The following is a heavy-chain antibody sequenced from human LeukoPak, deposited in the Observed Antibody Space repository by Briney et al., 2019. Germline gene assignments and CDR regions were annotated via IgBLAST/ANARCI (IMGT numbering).Heavy chain of an antibody. CDR3: ARPRAIYGSGSYLFDY. D-gene: IGHD3-10*01. CDR1: GYTFTSYY. J-gene: IGHJ4*02. Sequence: ASVKVSCKASGYTFTSYYMHWVRRAPGQGLEWMGIINPSGGSTSYAQKFQGRVTMTRDTSTSTVYMELSSLRSEDTAVYYCARPRAIYGSGSYLFDYWGQGTLVTVSS. V-gene: IGHV1-46*03. CDR2: INPSGGST.